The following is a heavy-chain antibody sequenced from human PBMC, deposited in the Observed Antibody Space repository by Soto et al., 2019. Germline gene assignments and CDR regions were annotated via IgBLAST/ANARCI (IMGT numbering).Heavy chain of an antibody. CDR1: GFSFSTYT. Sequence: PGGSLRLSCEASGFSFSTYTMSWVRQSPGKGLEWVSAVLQTGTSTYYADSVKGRFTISRDNSKNTLYLQMSNLRAEDTAVYYCAKDFTPDGYWDFDYWGQGTLVTVSS. J-gene: IGHJ4*02. CDR3: AKDFTPDGYWDFDY. D-gene: IGHD4-17*01. CDR2: VLQTGTST. V-gene: IGHV3-23*01.